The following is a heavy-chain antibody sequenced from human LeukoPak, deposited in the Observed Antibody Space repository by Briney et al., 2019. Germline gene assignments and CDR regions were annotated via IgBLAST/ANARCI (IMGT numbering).Heavy chain of an antibody. D-gene: IGHD1-26*01. CDR3: ASSVGRPLIDY. V-gene: IGHV4-39*07. CDR1: GGSISSSSYY. Sequence: SETLSLTCTVSGGSISSSSYYWGWIRQPPGKGLEWIRSIYYSGSTYYNPSLKRRVTITVDTSKNQFSLKLSSLTDAATAVYYWASSVGRPLIDYWGQGTLVTVSS. J-gene: IGHJ4*02. CDR2: IYYSGST.